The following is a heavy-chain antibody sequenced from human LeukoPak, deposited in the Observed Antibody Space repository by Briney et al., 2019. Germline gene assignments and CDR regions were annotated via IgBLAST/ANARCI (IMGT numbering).Heavy chain of an antibody. CDR1: GFTFSSYG. D-gene: IGHD6-19*01. V-gene: IGHV3-30*03. CDR2: ISYDGSNK. Sequence: QPGRSLGLSCAASGFTFSSYGMHWVRQAPGKGLEWVAVISYDGSNKYYADSVKGRFTISRDNSKNTLYLQMNSLRAEDTAVYYCARSSAAGRVDYWGQGTLVTVSS. J-gene: IGHJ4*02. CDR3: ARSSAAGRVDY.